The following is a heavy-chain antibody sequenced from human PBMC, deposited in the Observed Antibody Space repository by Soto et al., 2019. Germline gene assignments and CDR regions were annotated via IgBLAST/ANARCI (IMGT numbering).Heavy chain of an antibody. CDR1: GFTFSSYG. V-gene: IGHV3-30*18. CDR2: ISYDGSNK. CDR3: AKGRVSLLWFEAPDAFDI. D-gene: IGHD3-10*01. J-gene: IGHJ3*02. Sequence: GGSLRLSCAASGFTFSSYGMHWVRQAPGKGLEWVAVISYDGSNKYYADSVKGRFTISRDNSKNTLYLQMNSLRAEDTAVYYCAKGRVSLLWFEAPDAFDIWGQGTMVTVSS.